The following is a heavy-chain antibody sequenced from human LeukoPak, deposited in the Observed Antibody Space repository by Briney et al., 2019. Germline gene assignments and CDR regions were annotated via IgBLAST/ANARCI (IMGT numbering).Heavy chain of an antibody. CDR1: GYTFTSYG. CDR2: ISAYNGNT. D-gene: IGHD6-6*01. V-gene: IGHV1-18*01. Sequence: ASVKVSCKASGYTFTSYGISWVRQAPGQGLEWMGWISAYNGNTNYAQKLQGRVTMTTDTSTSTAYMELRSLRSDDTAVYYCARALTSSPYYYYGMDVWGQGTTVTVSS. CDR3: ARALTSSPYYYYGMDV. J-gene: IGHJ6*02.